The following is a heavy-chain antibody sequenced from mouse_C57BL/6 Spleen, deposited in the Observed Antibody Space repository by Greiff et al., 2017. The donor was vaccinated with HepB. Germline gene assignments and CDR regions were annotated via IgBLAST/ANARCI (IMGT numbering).Heavy chain of an antibody. Sequence: VQLQESGAELARPGASVKLSCKASGYTFTSYGISWVKQRTGQGLEWIGEIYPRSGNTYYNEKFKGKATLTADKSSSTAYMELRSLTSEDSAVYFCAKGGIDSSGSYYFDYWGQGTTLTVSS. V-gene: IGHV1-81*01. CDR1: GYTFTSYG. CDR3: AKGGIDSSGSYYFDY. J-gene: IGHJ2*01. CDR2: IYPRSGNT. D-gene: IGHD3-2*02.